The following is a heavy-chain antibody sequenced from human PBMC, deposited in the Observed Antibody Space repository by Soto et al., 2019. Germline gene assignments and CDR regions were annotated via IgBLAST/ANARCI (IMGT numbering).Heavy chain of an antibody. CDR3: ARATTPDYYDSSGYRDY. Sequence: GGSLRLSCAASGFTFSSYSMNWVRQAPGKGLEWVSYISSSSSTIYYADSVKGRFTISRDNAKNSLYLQMNSLRAEDTAVYYCARATTPDYYDSSGYRDYWGQGTLVTVSS. CDR2: ISSSSSTI. V-gene: IGHV3-48*04. CDR1: GFTFSSYS. J-gene: IGHJ4*02. D-gene: IGHD3-22*01.